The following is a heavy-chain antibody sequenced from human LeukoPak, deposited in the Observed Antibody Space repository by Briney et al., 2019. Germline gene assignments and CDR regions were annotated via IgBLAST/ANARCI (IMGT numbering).Heavy chain of an antibody. J-gene: IGHJ4*02. D-gene: IGHD3-22*01. CDR1: GGSFSGYY. CDR3: ERVRYRGVVITRGRYYFDY. CDR2: INHSGST. Sequence: SETLSLTCAVYGGSFSGYYWSWIRQPPGKGLEWIGEINHSGSTNYNPSLKSRATISVDTSKNQYSLHLSSLTAADTAVYYCERVRYRGVVITRGRYYFDYWGQGTLVTVSS. V-gene: IGHV4-34*01.